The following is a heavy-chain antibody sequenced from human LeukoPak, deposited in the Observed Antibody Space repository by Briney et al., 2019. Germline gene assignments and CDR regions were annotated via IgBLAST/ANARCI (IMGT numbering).Heavy chain of an antibody. J-gene: IGHJ4*02. CDR3: ARMEMATAIFDY. Sequence: GASVKVSCKASGYTFTNYDINWVRQATGQGLEWMGWLNPSSGNTGYAQNPQGRVTMTTDTSTSTAYMELRSLRSDDTAMYYCARMEMATAIFDYWGQGTLVTVSS. CDR1: GYTFTNYD. CDR2: LNPSSGNT. D-gene: IGHD5-24*01. V-gene: IGHV1-8*02.